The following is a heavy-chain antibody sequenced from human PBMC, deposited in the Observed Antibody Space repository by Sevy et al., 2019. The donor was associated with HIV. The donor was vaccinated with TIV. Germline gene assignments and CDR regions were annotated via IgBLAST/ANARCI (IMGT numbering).Heavy chain of an antibody. CDR1: GFNFRNSW. Sequence: GGSLRLSCATFGFNFRNSWMAWVRQPPGKGLEFLADIKQDGYETYYVDSVKGRFTISGDNAKNSLHLQMNSLRAEDTAMYFCVRDKEGGASVLDYWGQGTLVTVSS. V-gene: IGHV3-7*01. J-gene: IGHJ4*02. CDR3: VRDKEGGASVLDY. D-gene: IGHD3-16*01. CDR2: IKQDGYET.